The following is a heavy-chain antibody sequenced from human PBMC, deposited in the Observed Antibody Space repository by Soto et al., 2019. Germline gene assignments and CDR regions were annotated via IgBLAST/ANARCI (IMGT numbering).Heavy chain of an antibody. CDR2: ISSRSNTI. CDR1: GFTFSSYS. Sequence: WVSLRLSFETSGFTFSSYSMNWVRQAPGKGLEWVSYISSRSNTIYYAESVKGRITISRDNAKNSLYLQMNSLRAEDTAVYYCAREYSSSWYGLNWFDPWGQGP. D-gene: IGHD6-13*01. V-gene: IGHV3-48*01. J-gene: IGHJ5*02. CDR3: AREYSSSWYGLNWFDP.